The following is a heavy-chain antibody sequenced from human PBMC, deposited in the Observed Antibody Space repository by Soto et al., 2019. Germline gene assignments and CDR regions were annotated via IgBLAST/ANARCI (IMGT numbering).Heavy chain of an antibody. J-gene: IGHJ4*02. V-gene: IGHV4-61*01. CDR3: AGGNHRPYIYYFHY. D-gene: IGHD6-6*01. CDR2: IYYSGST. CDR1: GGSVSSDYYF. Sequence: QVQLQESGPGLVKPSETLSLTCTVSGGSVSSDYYFWGWVRQPPGKGLEWIGDIYYSGSTNYNPSLKSRVTLSVDTSKNQFSLKLNSVTAAGTAVYYCAGGNHRPYIYYFHYWGQGTLVTVSS.